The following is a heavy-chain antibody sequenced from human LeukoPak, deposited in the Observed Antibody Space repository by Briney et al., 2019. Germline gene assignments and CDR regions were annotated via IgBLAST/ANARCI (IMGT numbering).Heavy chain of an antibody. Sequence: GGSLRLSCAASGFTFMTYAMHWVRQPTGKGLEWVAVISKDGTDKYYAGSVKGRCTISRDNSRNTLYLQVNSLRAEDTAVYYCAMDLIRGGQGTLVTVSS. J-gene: IGHJ4*02. CDR3: AMDLIR. CDR1: GFTFMTYA. CDR2: ISKDGTDK. V-gene: IGHV3-30*04. D-gene: IGHD3-16*01.